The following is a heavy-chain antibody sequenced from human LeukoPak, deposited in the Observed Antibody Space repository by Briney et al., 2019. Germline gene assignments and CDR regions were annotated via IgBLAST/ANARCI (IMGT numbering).Heavy chain of an antibody. V-gene: IGHV3-48*04. Sequence: GGSLRLSCAASGFTFSSYSMNWVRQPPGKGLEWLSYISSSSSTIYYADSVKGRFTISRDNAKNSLYLQMNSLRAEDTAMYYCARGYDISDYWGQGTVVTVSS. J-gene: IGHJ4*02. CDR1: GFTFSSYS. CDR3: ARGYDISDY. CDR2: ISSSSSTI. D-gene: IGHD3-9*01.